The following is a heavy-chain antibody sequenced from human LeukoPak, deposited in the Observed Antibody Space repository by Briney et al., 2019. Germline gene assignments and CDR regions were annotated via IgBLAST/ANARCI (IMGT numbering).Heavy chain of an antibody. CDR2: ISGSGGST. Sequence: GGSLRLSCAASGFTFSSYAMSWVRQAPGKGLEWVSAISGSGGSTYYADSVKGRFTISRDNSKNTLYLRMNSLRAEDTAVYYCAKDQEYTPDSHSPSYYFDYWGQGTLVTVSS. CDR3: AKDQEYTPDSHSPSYYFDY. J-gene: IGHJ4*02. D-gene: IGHD6-6*01. V-gene: IGHV3-23*01. CDR1: GFTFSSYA.